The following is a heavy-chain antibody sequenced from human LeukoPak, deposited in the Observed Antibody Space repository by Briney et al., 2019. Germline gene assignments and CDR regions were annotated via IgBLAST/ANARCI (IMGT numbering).Heavy chain of an antibody. D-gene: IGHD2-2*01. Sequence: GGSLRLSCAASGFTFSSYWMHWVRQAPGKGLVWVSRINSDGSSTSYADSVKGRFTISRDNAKNTLYLQMNRLRAEDTAVYFCARSISWHDGWFDPWGQGTLVTVSS. CDR3: ARSISWHDGWFDP. V-gene: IGHV3-74*01. CDR1: GFTFSSYW. J-gene: IGHJ5*02. CDR2: INSDGSST.